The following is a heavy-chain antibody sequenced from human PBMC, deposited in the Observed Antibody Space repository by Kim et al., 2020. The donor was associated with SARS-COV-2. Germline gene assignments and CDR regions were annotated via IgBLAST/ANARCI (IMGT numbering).Heavy chain of an antibody. J-gene: IGHJ5*02. Sequence: SRVTLSIDTSKNQFSLKLSSVTAADTAVYYCARRGYGSGSYYNGDPWFDPWGQGTLVTVSS. D-gene: IGHD3-10*01. CDR3: ARRGYGSGSYYNGDPWFDP. V-gene: IGHV4-39*01.